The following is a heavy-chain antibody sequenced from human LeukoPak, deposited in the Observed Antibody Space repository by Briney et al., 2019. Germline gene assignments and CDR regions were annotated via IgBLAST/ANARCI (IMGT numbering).Heavy chain of an antibody. CDR2: ISSSSSTI. CDR3: ASGSSGWELDY. CDR1: GFTFSSYS. D-gene: IGHD6-19*01. V-gene: IGHV3-48*04. Sequence: GGSLRLSCAASGFTFSSYSMNWVRQAPGKGLEWVSYISSSSSTIYYADSVKGRFTISRDNAKNSLYLQMNSLRAEDTAVYYCASGSSGWELDYWGQGTLVTVSS. J-gene: IGHJ4*02.